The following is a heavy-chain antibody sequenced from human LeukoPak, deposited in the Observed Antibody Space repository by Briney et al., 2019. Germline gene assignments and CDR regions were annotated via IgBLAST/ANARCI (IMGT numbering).Heavy chain of an antibody. CDR3: AKVPVWQQLVDY. CDR2: ITASGDT. D-gene: IGHD6-13*01. Sequence: GGSLRLSCEASGFSFSSYAMSWVRQGPGKGLEWVSGITASGDTYYADSLKGRFTISRDYSRNTLYLQMNSLRADDTALYYCAKVPVWQQLVDYWGQGTLVTVSS. CDR1: GFSFSSYA. J-gene: IGHJ4*02. V-gene: IGHV3-23*01.